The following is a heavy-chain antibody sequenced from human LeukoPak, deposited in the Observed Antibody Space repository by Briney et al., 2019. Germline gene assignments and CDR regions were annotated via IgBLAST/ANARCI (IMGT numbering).Heavy chain of an antibody. CDR2: IYPGDSDT. V-gene: IGHV5-51*01. CDR3: ARWGSYYYDSSGYYEGDY. D-gene: IGHD3-22*01. CDR1: GYSFTSYW. Sequence: GESLKISCKGSGYSFTSYWIGWVRQMPGKGLEWMGIIYPGDSDTRYSPSFQGQVTISADKSISTAYLQWSSLKASDTAMYYCARWGSYYYDSSGYYEGDYWGQGTLVTVSS. J-gene: IGHJ4*02.